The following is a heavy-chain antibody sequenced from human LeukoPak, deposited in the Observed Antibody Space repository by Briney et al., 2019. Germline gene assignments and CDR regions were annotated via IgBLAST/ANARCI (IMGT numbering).Heavy chain of an antibody. J-gene: IGHJ4*02. CDR3: ARATYSIAAADY. V-gene: IGHV3-33*01. CDR1: GFTFSSYC. D-gene: IGHD6-13*01. Sequence: QPEGSLRLSCASSGFTFSSYCMHGVREATHKGTEGVAVIWYDGSNKYYADSVERRFTISRDNSKNTLYLQMNSLRAEDTALYYCARATYSIAAADYWGQGTLVTVSS. CDR2: IWYDGSNK.